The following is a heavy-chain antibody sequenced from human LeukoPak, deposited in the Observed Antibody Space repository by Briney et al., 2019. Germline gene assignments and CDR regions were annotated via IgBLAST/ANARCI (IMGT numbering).Heavy chain of an antibody. CDR2: AYYSGST. J-gene: IGHJ4*02. Sequence: SETLSLTCTVSGGSISSSSYYWGWIRQPPGKGLEWIGSAYYSGSTYYNSSLKSRVTISVDTSKNQFSLKLSSVTAADTAVYYGARGPMQIDYWGQGTLVTVSS. V-gene: IGHV4-39*07. CDR1: GGSISSSSYY. CDR3: ARGPMQIDY.